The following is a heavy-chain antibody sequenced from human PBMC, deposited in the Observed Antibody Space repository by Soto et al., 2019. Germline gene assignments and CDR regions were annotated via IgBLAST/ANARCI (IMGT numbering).Heavy chain of an antibody. J-gene: IGHJ4*02. CDR1: GFTFSSYA. Sequence: SGGSLRLSCAACGFTFSSYAMHWVRQAPGKGLEWVAVISYDGSNKYYADSVKGRFTISRDNSKNTLYLQMNSLRAEDTAVYYCARDSIPDVLRYYDSSGYYYFDYWGQGT. D-gene: IGHD3-22*01. V-gene: IGHV3-30-3*01. CDR2: ISYDGSNK. CDR3: ARDSIPDVLRYYDSSGYYYFDY.